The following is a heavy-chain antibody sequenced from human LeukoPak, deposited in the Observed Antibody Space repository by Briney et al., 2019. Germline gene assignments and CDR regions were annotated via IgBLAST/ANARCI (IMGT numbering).Heavy chain of an antibody. J-gene: IGHJ4*02. CDR1: GFTFRTHA. V-gene: IGHV3-23*01. Sequence: PGGSLRLSCRASGFTFRTHAMSWVRQAPGKGLEWVSSISGSGGSTYYADSVKGRFTISRDNSKNTLYLQMNSLRAEDTAVYYCAKPSSSAGTWYFDYWGQGTLVTVSS. CDR3: AKPSSSAGTWYFDY. CDR2: ISGSGGST. D-gene: IGHD6-13*01.